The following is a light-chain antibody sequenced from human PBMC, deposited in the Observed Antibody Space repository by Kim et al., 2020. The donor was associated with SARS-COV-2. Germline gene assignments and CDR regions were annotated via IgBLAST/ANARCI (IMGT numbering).Light chain of an antibody. Sequence: DIQMTQSPSTLSASVGDRVTITCRASQSISSWLAWYQQEPGKAPKLLIYRASSLESGVPSRFSGSGSGTEFTLTISSLQPDDFATYHCQQYNSYPWTFGQGTKLEI. V-gene: IGKV1-5*03. J-gene: IGKJ1*01. CDR3: QQYNSYPWT. CDR2: RAS. CDR1: QSISSW.